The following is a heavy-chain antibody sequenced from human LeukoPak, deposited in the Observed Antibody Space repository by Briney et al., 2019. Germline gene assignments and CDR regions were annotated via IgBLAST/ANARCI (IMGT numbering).Heavy chain of an antibody. Sequence: GGSLRLSCAASGFTFSNYWMSWVRRAPGKGLEWVANIRQDGSETYYVDSVRGRFTISRDNAKKSLYLQMNSLRAEDTAVYYCARDFWGAYRVDYFDYWGQGTLVTVSS. V-gene: IGHV3-7*01. D-gene: IGHD3-3*01. J-gene: IGHJ4*02. CDR1: GFTFSNYW. CDR2: IRQDGSET. CDR3: ARDFWGAYRVDYFDY.